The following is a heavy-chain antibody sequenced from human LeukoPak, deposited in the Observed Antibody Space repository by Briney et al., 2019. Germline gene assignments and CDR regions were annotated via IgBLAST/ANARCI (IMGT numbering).Heavy chain of an antibody. CDR2: IITIFGTA. CDR3: ARMKDIVVVPAAPTTGERDAFDI. D-gene: IGHD2-2*01. J-gene: IGHJ3*02. CDR1: GGTFISYA. V-gene: IGHV1-69*13. Sequence: ASVKVSCKASGGTFISYAISWVRQAPGQGLEWMGGIITIFGTANYEQKFKGRVTITADESTSTAYMELSSLRSEDTAVYYCARMKDIVVVPAAPTTGERDAFDIWGQGTMVTVSS.